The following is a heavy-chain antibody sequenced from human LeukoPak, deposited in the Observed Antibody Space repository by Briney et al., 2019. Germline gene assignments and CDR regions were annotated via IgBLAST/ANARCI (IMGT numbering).Heavy chain of an antibody. Sequence: PGGSLRLSCAASGFTFSDYYMSWIRQAPGKGLEWVSYISSSSSTIYYADSVKGRFTISRDNAKNSLYLQMNSLRAEDTAVYYCARYDDYGDYPHDYWGQGTLVTVSS. J-gene: IGHJ4*02. V-gene: IGHV3-11*04. CDR2: ISSSSSTI. CDR1: GFTFSDYY. D-gene: IGHD4-17*01. CDR3: ARYDDYGDYPHDY.